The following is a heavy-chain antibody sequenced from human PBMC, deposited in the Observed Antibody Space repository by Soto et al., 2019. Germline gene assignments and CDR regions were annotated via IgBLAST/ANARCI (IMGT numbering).Heavy chain of an antibody. V-gene: IGHV4-59*01. CDR1: GGSISSYY. J-gene: IGHJ4*02. CDR3: ARGYAAATIGPLFDY. CDR2: ISNSGST. D-gene: IGHD6-25*01. Sequence: SETLSLTCTVSGGSISSYYWSWIRPPPGKGLEWIGYISNSGSTNYSPSLKSRVTISVDTSKNQFSLKLSSVTAADTAVYYCARGYAAATIGPLFDYWGQGTLVTVSS.